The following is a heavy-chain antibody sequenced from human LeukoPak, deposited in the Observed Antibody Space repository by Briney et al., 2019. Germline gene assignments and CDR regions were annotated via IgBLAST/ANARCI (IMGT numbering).Heavy chain of an antibody. J-gene: IGHJ4*02. CDR1: GYSFRSHS. CDR2: ISSISHYI. Sequence: GGSLRLSXAGSGYSFRSHSMNWVRQAPGKGMEWVSSISSISHYIYYADSVKGRFTISRDNAKNSLYLQMNSLRAEDTALYYCTRDYYDSSGLPFDYWGQGTLVTVSS. D-gene: IGHD3-22*01. CDR3: TRDYYDSSGLPFDY. V-gene: IGHV3-21*01.